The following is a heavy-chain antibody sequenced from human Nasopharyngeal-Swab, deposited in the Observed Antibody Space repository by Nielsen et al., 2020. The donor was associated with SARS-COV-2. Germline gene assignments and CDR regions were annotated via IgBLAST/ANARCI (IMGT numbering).Heavy chain of an antibody. J-gene: IGHJ6*02. CDR2: ISSSSYI. CDR1: GFTFSSYS. V-gene: IGHV3-21*01. D-gene: IGHD5-12*01. CDR3: ARASGYDFGYYYGMDV. Sequence: GGSLRLSCAASGFTFSSYSMNWVRQAPGKGLGWVSSISSSSYIYYADSVKGRFTISRDNAKNSLYLQMNSLRAEDTAVYYCARASGYDFGYYYGMDVWGQGTTVTVSS.